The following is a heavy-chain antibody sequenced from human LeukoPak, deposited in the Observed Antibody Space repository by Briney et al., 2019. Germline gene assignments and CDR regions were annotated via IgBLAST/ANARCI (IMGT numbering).Heavy chain of an antibody. CDR1: GDSVSSNSAA. CDR3: ARDRPKRGYSGYEYFDY. CDR2: TYYRSKWYN. Sequence: SQTLSLTCAISGDSVSSNSAAWNWIRQSPSRGLEWLGRTYYRSKWYNDYAVSVKSRITINPDTSKNQFSLQLNSVTPEDTAVYYCARDRPKRGYSGYEYFDYWGQGTLVTVSS. D-gene: IGHD5-12*01. V-gene: IGHV6-1*01. J-gene: IGHJ4*02.